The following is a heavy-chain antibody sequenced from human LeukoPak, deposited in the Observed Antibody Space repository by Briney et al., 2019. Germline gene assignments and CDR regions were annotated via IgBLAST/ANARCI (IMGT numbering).Heavy chain of an antibody. V-gene: IGHV1-2*02. CDR2: INPNSGGT. J-gene: IGHJ4*02. Sequence: ASVKVSCKASGYTFTGYYIHWMRQAPGQGLEWLGWINPNSGGTNYAQKFQGRVTVTRDTSLTTAYMELSRLRSDDMAMYYCARAFDSGGNPFDNWGQGTLLTVSS. CDR1: GYTFTGYY. D-gene: IGHD4-23*01. CDR3: ARAFDSGGNPFDN.